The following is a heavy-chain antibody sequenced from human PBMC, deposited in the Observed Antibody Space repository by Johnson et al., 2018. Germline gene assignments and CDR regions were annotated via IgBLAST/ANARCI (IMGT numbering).Heavy chain of an antibody. D-gene: IGHD3-16*01. J-gene: IGHJ6*02. V-gene: IGHV3-74*03. Sequence: VQLQESGGGLVQPGGSLRPSCAASGFTFDDYAMHWVRHAPGKGLEWVSRISNDGSDTKYADPVKGRFTISRDNAKNPLYLQLDTRRAEDTAVYYCARDPYYYGLDVWGQGTTVTVSS. CDR2: ISNDGSDT. CDR1: GFTFDDYA. CDR3: ARDPYYYGLDV.